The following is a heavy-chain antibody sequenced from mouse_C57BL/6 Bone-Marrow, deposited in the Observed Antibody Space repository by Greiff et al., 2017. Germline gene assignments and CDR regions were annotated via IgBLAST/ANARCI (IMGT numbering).Heavy chain of an antibody. CDR2: ISSGGSYT. V-gene: IGHV5-6*01. D-gene: IGHD2-3*01. J-gene: IGHJ2*01. Sequence: EVKLVESGGDLVKPGGSLKLSCAASGFTFSSYGMSWVRQTPDKRLEWVATISSGGSYTYYPDSVKGRFTISRDNANNTLYLQMSSLKSEDTAMYYWSRLFYDGYYDYFDYWGQGTTLTGSS. CDR3: SRLFYDGYYDYFDY. CDR1: GFTFSSYG.